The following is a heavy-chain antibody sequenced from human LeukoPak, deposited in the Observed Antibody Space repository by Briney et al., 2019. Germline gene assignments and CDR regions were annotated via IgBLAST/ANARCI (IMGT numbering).Heavy chain of an antibody. CDR3: ARTSATSDH. V-gene: IGHV4-39*01. CDR2: IYYSGST. CDR1: GDSIGSSTYY. Sequence: SETLSLTCTVSGDSIGSSTYYRGWIRQPPGKGLEWIGSIYYSGSTYYSPSLKSRVTMSIDTSKNQFSLKLSSVTAADTAIYYCARTSATSDHWGQGALVTVSS. J-gene: IGHJ4*02.